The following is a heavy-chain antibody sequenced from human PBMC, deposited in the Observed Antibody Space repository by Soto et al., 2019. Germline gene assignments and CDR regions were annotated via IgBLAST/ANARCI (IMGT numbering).Heavy chain of an antibody. D-gene: IGHD6-13*01. CDR2: IDWDDDN. CDR3: SFFLAEYGVRARSTVSAFPLNRTPDL. V-gene: IGHV2-70*01. J-gene: IGHJ2*01. Sequence: KCVSWIRQPPGKALEWLALIDWDDDNYYSTSLKTRLTISKDTSKNQVVLTMTNMDPVETATYYCSFFLAEYGVRARSTVSAFPLNRTPDL. CDR1: KC.